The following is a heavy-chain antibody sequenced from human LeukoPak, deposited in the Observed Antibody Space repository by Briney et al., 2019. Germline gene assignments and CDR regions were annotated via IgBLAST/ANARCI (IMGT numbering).Heavy chain of an antibody. CDR2: ISYDEVNK. V-gene: IGHV3-30-3*01. J-gene: IGHJ6*02. D-gene: IGHD1-20*01. Sequence: PGGSLRLSCVASGITFDDYAVHWVRQAPGKGLEWVAVISYDEVNKYYADYVKGRFTTSRDNSRNTVYLQMQSLRAEDTAVYYCAVWYDSKNVRVMDVWGQGTTVTVSS. CDR3: AVWYDSKNVRVMDV. CDR1: GITFDDYA.